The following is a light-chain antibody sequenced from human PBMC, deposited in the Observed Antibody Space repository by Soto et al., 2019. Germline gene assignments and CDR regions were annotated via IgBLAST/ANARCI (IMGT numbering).Light chain of an antibody. V-gene: IGKV1-12*01. CDR3: QQAKSFPRA. CDR2: AAS. J-gene: IGKJ4*01. CDR1: QDIGDW. Sequence: DIQMTQSPSSGSASVGDRVTITCRASQDIGDWLAWYQQSPGKDPKLLIYAASSLQSGVPSTFTGSGSGTDVTLTISSLQPEDFATYYCQQAKSFPRAFGGGTKVEIK.